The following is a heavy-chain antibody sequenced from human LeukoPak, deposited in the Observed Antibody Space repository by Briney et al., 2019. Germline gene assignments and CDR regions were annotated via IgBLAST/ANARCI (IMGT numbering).Heavy chain of an antibody. CDR3: ARSPRGAKDTAMAAIDY. CDR2: IYYSGST. Sequence: SETLSLTCTVSGGSISSYYWSWIRQPPGKGLEWIGYIYYSGSTNYNPSLKSRVTISVDTSKNQFSLKLSSVTAADAAVYYRARSPRGAKDTAMAAIDYWGQGTLVTVSS. CDR1: GGSISSYY. J-gene: IGHJ4*02. D-gene: IGHD5-18*01. V-gene: IGHV4-59*08.